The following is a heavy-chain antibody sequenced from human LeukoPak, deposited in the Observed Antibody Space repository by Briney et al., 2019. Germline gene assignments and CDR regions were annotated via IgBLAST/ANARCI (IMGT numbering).Heavy chain of an antibody. D-gene: IGHD5-12*01. CDR2: IYSGGST. CDR3: ASTSSYSDAFDI. CDR1: GFTVSSNY. Sequence: GGSLRLSCAAPGFTVSSNYMSWVRQAPGKGLEWVSVIYSGGSTYYADSVKGRFTISRDNSKNTLYLQMNSLRAEDTAVYYCASTSSYSDAFDIWGQGTMVTVSS. J-gene: IGHJ3*02. V-gene: IGHV3-66*02.